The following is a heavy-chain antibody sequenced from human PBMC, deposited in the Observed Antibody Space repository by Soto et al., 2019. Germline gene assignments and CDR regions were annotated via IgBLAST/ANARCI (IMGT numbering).Heavy chain of an antibody. D-gene: IGHD7-27*01. CDR1: GFTFSSYG. Sequence: GGSLRLSCAASGFTFSSYGMHWVRQAPGKGLEWVAVISYDGGNKYYADSVKGRFTISRDNSKNTLYLQMNSLRAEDTAVYYCAKDGDAWSRDYWGQGTLVTVSS. J-gene: IGHJ4*02. V-gene: IGHV3-30*18. CDR3: AKDGDAWSRDY. CDR2: ISYDGGNK.